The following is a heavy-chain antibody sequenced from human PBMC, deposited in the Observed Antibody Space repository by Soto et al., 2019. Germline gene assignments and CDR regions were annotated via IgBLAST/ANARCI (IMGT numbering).Heavy chain of an antibody. D-gene: IGHD3-9*01. J-gene: IGHJ5*02. CDR2: ISGSGGST. CDR1: GFTFSSYA. V-gene: IGHV3-23*01. Sequence: EVQLLESGGGLVQPGGSLRLSCAASGFTFSSYAMSWVRQAPGKGLEWVSAISGSGGSTYYADSVKGRFTISRDNSKNTLYLQMNSLRAEDTAVYYCAKEAYDILTRLSVDLFGPGEHNWFDPWGQGTLVTVSS. CDR3: AKEAYDILTRLSVDLFGPGEHNWFDP.